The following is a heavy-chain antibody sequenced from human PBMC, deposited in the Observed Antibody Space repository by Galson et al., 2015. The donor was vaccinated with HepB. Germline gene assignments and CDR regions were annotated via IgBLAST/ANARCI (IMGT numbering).Heavy chain of an antibody. CDR2: ISSSGSGI. CDR1: GFTFNTYS. V-gene: IGHV3-48*02. Sequence: SLRLSCAASGFTFNTYSMNWVRQAPGQGLEWVSYISSSGSGIYYADSVKGRFTISRDNAENSLYVQMNSLRDEDTAVYYCARERSYFIDYWGRGTLVTVSS. J-gene: IGHJ4*02. D-gene: IGHD1-26*01. CDR3: ARERSYFIDY.